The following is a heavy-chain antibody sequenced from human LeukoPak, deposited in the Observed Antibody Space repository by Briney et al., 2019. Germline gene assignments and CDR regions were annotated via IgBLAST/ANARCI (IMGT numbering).Heavy chain of an antibody. J-gene: IGHJ3*02. V-gene: IGHV4-59*08. D-gene: IGHD1-14*01. CDR3: ARHGTGQKAFNI. CDR1: SGSISGYY. CDR2: IHYSGGT. Sequence: SETLSLTCTVPSGSISGYYWSWIRQPPGKGLEWIGQIHYSGGTIYNPSLKSRVTISVDTSKNQFSLKLSSGSAADTAAYYCARHGTGQKAFNIWGQGTMVNVSS.